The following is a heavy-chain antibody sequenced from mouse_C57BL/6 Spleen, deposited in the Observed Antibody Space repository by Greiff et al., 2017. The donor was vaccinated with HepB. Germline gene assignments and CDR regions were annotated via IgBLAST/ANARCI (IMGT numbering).Heavy chain of an antibody. V-gene: IGHV5-9*01. CDR2: ISGGGGNT. Sequence: EVKLVESGGGLVKPGGSLKLSCAASGFTFSSYTMSWVRQTPEKRLEWVATISGGGGNTYYPDSVKGRFTISRDNATNTLYLQMSSLRSEDTALYYCAGIYYGNYDAMDYWGQGTSVTVSS. D-gene: IGHD2-1*01. CDR3: AGIYYGNYDAMDY. CDR1: GFTFSSYT. J-gene: IGHJ4*01.